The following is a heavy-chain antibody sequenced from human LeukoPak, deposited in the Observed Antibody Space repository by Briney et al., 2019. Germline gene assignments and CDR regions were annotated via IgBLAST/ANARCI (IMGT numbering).Heavy chain of an antibody. J-gene: IGHJ6*04. D-gene: IGHD5-18*01. Sequence: SQTLSLTCTVSGSSISSGGYYWSWIRQHPGTGLEWIGYIYYSGSTYYNPSLKSRVTISVDTSKNQFSLKLSSVTAADTAVYYCARSYSYGYYYYYGMDVWGKGTTVTVSS. CDR1: GSSISSGGYY. CDR2: IYYSGST. CDR3: ARSYSYGYYYYYGMDV. V-gene: IGHV4-31*03.